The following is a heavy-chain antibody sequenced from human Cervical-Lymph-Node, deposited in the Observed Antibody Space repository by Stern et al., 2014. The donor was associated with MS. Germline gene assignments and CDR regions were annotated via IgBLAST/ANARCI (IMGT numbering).Heavy chain of an antibody. J-gene: IGHJ4*02. D-gene: IGHD2-8*01. V-gene: IGHV1-8*02. Sequence: QVQLVQSGAEVKTPGASVKVSCTASGYTFTSHDVHWVRQATGQGLEWLGWRKTHNGATSYAQKFQGRVTMTRDTSTNTAYMDLSSLTSEDTAVYYCAREQWSTGTHFDSWGQGTLVTVSS. CDR1: GYTFTSHD. CDR2: RKTHNGAT. CDR3: AREQWSTGTHFDS.